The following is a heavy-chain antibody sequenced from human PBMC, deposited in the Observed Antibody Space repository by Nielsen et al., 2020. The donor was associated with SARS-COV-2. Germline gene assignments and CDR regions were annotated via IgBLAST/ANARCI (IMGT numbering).Heavy chain of an antibody. D-gene: IGHD6-13*01. Sequence: WVRQAPGQGLEWMGRINPNSGGTNYAQKFQGRVTMTRDTSISTAYMELSRLRSEDTAVYYCARDPIAAAGTTGYYGMDVWGQGTTVTVSS. J-gene: IGHJ6*02. V-gene: IGHV1-2*06. CDR3: ARDPIAAAGTTGYYGMDV. CDR2: INPNSGGT.